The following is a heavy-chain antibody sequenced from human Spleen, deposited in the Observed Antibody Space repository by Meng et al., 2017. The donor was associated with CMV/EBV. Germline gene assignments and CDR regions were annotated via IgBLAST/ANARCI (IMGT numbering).Heavy chain of an antibody. J-gene: IGHJ5*02. D-gene: IGHD2-2*01. CDR1: GGSISSYS. CDR2: IYYSGST. Sequence: QVKLQQSGPGLVKPSETLSLTCTVSGGSISSYSWSWIRQPPGKGLEWIGYIYYSGSTNYNPSLKSRVTISVDTSKNQFSLKLSSVTAADTAVYYCARGRSTNWFDPWGQGTLVTVSS. V-gene: IGHV4-59*01. CDR3: ARGRSTNWFDP.